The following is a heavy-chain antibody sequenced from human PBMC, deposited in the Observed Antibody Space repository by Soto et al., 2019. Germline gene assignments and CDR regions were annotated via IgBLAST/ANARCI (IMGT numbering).Heavy chain of an antibody. D-gene: IGHD2-2*01. CDR3: ASGYCSSTSCYGGGYYYYYYIDV. Sequence: PGGSLRLSCAASGFTVSSNYMSWVRQAPGKGLEWVSVIYSGGSTYYADSVKGRFTISRDNSKNTLYLQMNSLRAEDTAVYYCASGYCSSTSCYGGGYYYYYYIDVRAKRTTVTVSS. CDR2: IYSGGST. CDR1: GFTVSSNY. V-gene: IGHV3-66*01. J-gene: IGHJ6*03.